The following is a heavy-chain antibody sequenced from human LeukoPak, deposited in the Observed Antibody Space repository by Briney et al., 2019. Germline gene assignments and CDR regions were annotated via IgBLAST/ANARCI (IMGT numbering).Heavy chain of an antibody. D-gene: IGHD3-3*01. CDR3: AREQGFWSGRDAFDI. CDR1: GGSISSSRYY. V-gene: IGHV4-39*02. J-gene: IGHJ3*02. Sequence: SETLSLTCTVSGGSISSSRYYWGWIRQPPGKGLEWIGSIYYSGSTYYNPSLKSRVTISVDTSKNQFSLKLSSVTAADTAVYYCAREQGFWSGRDAFDIWGQGTMVTVSS. CDR2: IYYSGST.